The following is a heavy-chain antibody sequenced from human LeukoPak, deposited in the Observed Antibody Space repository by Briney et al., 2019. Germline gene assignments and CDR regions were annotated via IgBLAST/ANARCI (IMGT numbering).Heavy chain of an antibody. Sequence: GESLQISCQGSRYGFANYWIGWVRQRPGEGLEWMGIINLGDSETHYTPSFQDQVTFSLDKSTNTAYLQWRTLKASDTAMYYCARRPYSGSPNWFDPWGRGTLVTVSS. V-gene: IGHV5-51*01. J-gene: IGHJ5*01. D-gene: IGHD1-26*01. CDR2: INLGDSET. CDR3: ARRPYSGSPNWFDP. CDR1: RYGFANYW.